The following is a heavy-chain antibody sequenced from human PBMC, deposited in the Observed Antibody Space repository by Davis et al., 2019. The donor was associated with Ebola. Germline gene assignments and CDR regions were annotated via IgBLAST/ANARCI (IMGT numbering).Heavy chain of an antibody. J-gene: IGHJ4*02. Sequence: AASVTVSCKASGYIFTNYAMNWVRQAPGQGLEWLGWIHTNTGNPTYAQGFTGRFVFSVDTSVSTAYLEIGNLKAEDTAVYFCARTYDVLTNYYQFDSWGQGTLVTVSS. CDR2: IHTNTGNP. CDR3: ARTYDVLTNYYQFDS. D-gene: IGHD3-9*01. V-gene: IGHV7-4-1*01. CDR1: GYIFTNYA.